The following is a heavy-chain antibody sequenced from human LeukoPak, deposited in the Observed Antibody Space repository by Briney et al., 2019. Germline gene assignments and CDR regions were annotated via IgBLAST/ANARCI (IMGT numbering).Heavy chain of an antibody. V-gene: IGHV4-59*01. CDR3: ARGISSGWHYWYFDL. D-gene: IGHD6-19*01. CDR2: IYYSGST. CDR1: GGSISGYY. Sequence: SETLSLTCTVSGGSISGYYWSWIRQPPGKGLEWIGYIYYSGSTNYNPSLKSRVTISVDTSKNQFSLKLSSVTAADTAVYYCARGISSGWHYWYFDLWGRGTLVTVSS. J-gene: IGHJ2*01.